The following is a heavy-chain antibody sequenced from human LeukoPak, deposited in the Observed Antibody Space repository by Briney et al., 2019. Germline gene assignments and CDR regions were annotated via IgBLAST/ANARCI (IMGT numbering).Heavy chain of an antibody. CDR2: IRYDGSNK. J-gene: IGHJ4*02. V-gene: IGHV3-30*02. CDR1: GFTFSSYG. Sequence: GGSLRLSCAASGFTFSSYGMHWVRQAPGKGLEWVAFIRYDGSNKYYADSVKGRFTISRDNSKNTLYLQMNSLRPEDTAVYYCAKDQYSTSWYGKEFDYWGQGTLVTVSS. CDR3: AKDQYSTSWYGKEFDY. D-gene: IGHD6-13*01.